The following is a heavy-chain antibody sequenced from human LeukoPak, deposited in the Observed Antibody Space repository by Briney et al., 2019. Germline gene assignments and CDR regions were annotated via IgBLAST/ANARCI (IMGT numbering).Heavy chain of an antibody. CDR2: ISSGSGTI. CDR1: RFTFSTYN. V-gene: IGHV3-48*01. CDR3: ATSTSILDC. J-gene: IGHJ4*02. Sequence: GGSLRLSCAASRFTFSTYNMNWVRQAPGKGLEWVSYISSGSGTIYYADSVKGRFTISRDNAKNSLYLQMNSLRAEDTAVYYCATSTSILDCWGQGTLVTVSS.